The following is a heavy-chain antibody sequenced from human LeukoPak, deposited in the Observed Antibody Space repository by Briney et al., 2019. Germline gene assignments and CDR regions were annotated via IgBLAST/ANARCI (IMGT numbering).Heavy chain of an antibody. J-gene: IGHJ6*02. Sequence: PGGSLRLSRAAPGFTFSSDAMSWVRQAPGKGLGWVSAISGSGGSTYYAESVKGRFTISRDNSKNTLYLQMNSLRAEDTAVYYCAKSVVVADLYYYYGMDVWGQGTTVTVSS. V-gene: IGHV3-23*01. CDR2: ISGSGGST. CDR3: AKSVVVADLYYYYGMDV. D-gene: IGHD2-15*01. CDR1: GFTFSSDA.